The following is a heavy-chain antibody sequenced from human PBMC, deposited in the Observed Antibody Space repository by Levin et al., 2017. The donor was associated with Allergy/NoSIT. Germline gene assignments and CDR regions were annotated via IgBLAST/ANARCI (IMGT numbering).Heavy chain of an antibody. CDR2: INPNSGGT. CDR1: GYTFTGYY. CDR3: ARGVRVGMAAAGLVFDY. D-gene: IGHD6-13*01. J-gene: IGHJ4*02. V-gene: IGHV1-2*02. Sequence: GESLKISCKASGYTFTGYYMHWVRQAPGQGLEWMGWINPNSGGTNYAQKFQGRVTMTRDTSISTAYMELSRLRSDDTAVYYCARGVRVGMAAAGLVFDYWGQGTLVTVSS.